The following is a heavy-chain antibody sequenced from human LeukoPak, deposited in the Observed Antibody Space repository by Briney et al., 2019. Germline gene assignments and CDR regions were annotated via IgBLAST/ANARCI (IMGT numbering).Heavy chain of an antibody. V-gene: IGHV3-23*01. CDR2: ISASGGST. CDR1: GFTFSSYA. D-gene: IGHD3-10*01. Sequence: GGSLRLSCAASGFTFSSYAMSWVRQAPGKGLEWVSAISASGGSTYYADSVKGRFTISRDNSKNTLYLQMNSLRAEDTAGYCGAKGGSGSLFDPWGQGTLVTVSS. J-gene: IGHJ5*02. CDR3: AKGGSGSLFDP.